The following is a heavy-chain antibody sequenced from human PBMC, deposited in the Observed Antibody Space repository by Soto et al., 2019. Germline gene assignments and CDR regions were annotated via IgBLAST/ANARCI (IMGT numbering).Heavy chain of an antibody. V-gene: IGHV4-59*13. CDR3: ASVTFGGVVLAH. J-gene: IGHJ4*02. D-gene: IGHD3-16*01. CDR2: IYFNGNT. Sequence: RSLTCTVSAASFSKYYWTWIRQPPGKGLEWIGYIYFNGNTNYNPSLKRRVTISVDTSKKQISLNLTSVTDADTAVYFCASVTFGGVVLAHWGQGTLVTVSS. CDR1: AASFSKYY.